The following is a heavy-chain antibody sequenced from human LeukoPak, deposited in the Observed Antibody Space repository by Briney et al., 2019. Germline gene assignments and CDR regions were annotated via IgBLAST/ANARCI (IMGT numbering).Heavy chain of an antibody. CDR1: GGSISSYY. CDR2: IYTSGST. V-gene: IGHV4-4*07. CDR3: ARDADSYGDFDY. Sequence: SETLSLTCTVSGGSISSYYWSWIRQPAGKGLEWIGRIYTSGSTNYNPSLKSRVTISVDTSKNQFSLKLSSVTAADTAVYYCARDADSYGDFDYWGQGTLVTVSS. D-gene: IGHD5-18*01. J-gene: IGHJ4*02.